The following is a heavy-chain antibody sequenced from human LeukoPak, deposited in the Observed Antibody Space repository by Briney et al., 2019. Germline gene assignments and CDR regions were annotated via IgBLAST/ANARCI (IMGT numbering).Heavy chain of an antibody. CDR2: ISSSSSDT. CDR3: VKSAGRNGGN. D-gene: IGHD1-26*01. CDR1: GFTFTDWY. V-gene: IGHV3-11*06. Sequence: GGSLGLSCAASGFTFTDWYMSWIRQAPGKGLQWLSYISSSSSDTSYADSVRGRFTISRDNAKKSVYLQMNSLRAEDTAIYYCVKSAGRNGGNWGQGTLVTVSS. J-gene: IGHJ4*02.